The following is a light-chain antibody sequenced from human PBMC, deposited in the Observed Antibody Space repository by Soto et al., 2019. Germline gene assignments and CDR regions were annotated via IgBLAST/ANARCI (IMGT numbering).Light chain of an antibody. CDR2: DVS. CDR1: SSDVGGYNY. CDR3: SSYTAITTTRV. V-gene: IGLV2-14*03. Sequence: QSALTQPASVSGSPGQSITISCTGTSSDVGGYNYVSWYQQHPGKAPQLMIYDVSSRPSGVSHRFSGSKSGTTASLTISGLQAEDEAYYFCSSYTAITTTRVFGGGTKVT. J-gene: IGLJ2*01.